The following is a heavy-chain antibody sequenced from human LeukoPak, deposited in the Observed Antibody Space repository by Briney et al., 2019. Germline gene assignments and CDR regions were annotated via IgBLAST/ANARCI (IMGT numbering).Heavy chain of an antibody. CDR2: VYTSGST. Sequence: RASETLSLTCTVSGGSISSGSYYWSWIRQPAGKGLEWIGRVYTSGSTNYNPSLKSRVTISVDTSKNQFPLKLSSVTAADTAVYYCARTASHFVRGVIRWFDPWGQGTLVTVSS. CDR3: ARTASHFVRGVIRWFDP. D-gene: IGHD3-10*01. J-gene: IGHJ5*02. CDR1: GGSISSGSYY. V-gene: IGHV4-61*02.